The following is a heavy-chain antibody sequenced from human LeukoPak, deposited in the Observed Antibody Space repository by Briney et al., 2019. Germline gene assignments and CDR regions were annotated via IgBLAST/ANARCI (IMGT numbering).Heavy chain of an antibody. D-gene: IGHD3-16*01. CDR3: ARGPYTLGAFDI. J-gene: IGHJ3*02. CDR1: GFTFSSYS. Sequence: GGSLRLSCAASGFTFSSYSMNWVRQAPGKRLEWVSVIYVGGNTYYADSVKGRFTISRDNSKNTLYLQMNSLRAEDTAVYYCARGPYTLGAFDIWGQGTMVTVSS. CDR2: IYVGGNT. V-gene: IGHV3-53*01.